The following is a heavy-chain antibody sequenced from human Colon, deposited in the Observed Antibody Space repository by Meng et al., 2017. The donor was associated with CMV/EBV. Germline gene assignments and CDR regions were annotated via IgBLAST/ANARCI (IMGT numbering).Heavy chain of an antibody. CDR1: GFTFSGYW. V-gene: IGHV3-74*03. Sequence: GGSLRLSCTGSGFTFSGYWMHWVRQSPEKGLMWVARISHEGSRTMYADSVKGRFTVSRDNARNALYLQMSSLGDDDTAVYYCARDRLGDNDYVFDQWGQGMMVTVSS. D-gene: IGHD4/OR15-4a*01. J-gene: IGHJ4*02. CDR3: ARDRLGDNDYVFDQ. CDR2: ISHEGSRT.